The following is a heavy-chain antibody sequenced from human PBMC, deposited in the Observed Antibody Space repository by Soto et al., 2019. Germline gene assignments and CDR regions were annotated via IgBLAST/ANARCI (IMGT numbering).Heavy chain of an antibody. V-gene: IGHV5-51*01. Sequence: PGESLKISCKGSGYSFTSYWIGWVRQMPGKGLEWMGIIYPGDSDTRYSPSFQGQVTISADKSISTAYLQWSSLKASDTAMYYCAITEEYCSSTSCYVWLDYWGQGTLVTVSS. D-gene: IGHD2-2*01. CDR3: AITEEYCSSTSCYVWLDY. CDR1: GYSFTSYW. J-gene: IGHJ4*02. CDR2: IYPGDSDT.